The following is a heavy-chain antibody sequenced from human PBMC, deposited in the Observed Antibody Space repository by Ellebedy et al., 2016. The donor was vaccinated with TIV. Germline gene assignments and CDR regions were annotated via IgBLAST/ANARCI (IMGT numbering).Heavy chain of an antibody. CDR2: IIPIFGTA. D-gene: IGHD3-22*01. V-gene: IGHV1-69*06. J-gene: IGHJ4*02. Sequence: SVKVSCXASRGTFSSYAISWVRQAPGQGLEWMGGIIPIFGTANYAQKFQGRVTITADKSTSTAYMELSSLRSEDTAMYYCARDWGVGSSGYYFFYWGQGTLVTVSS. CDR1: RGTFSSYA. CDR3: ARDWGVGSSGYYFFY.